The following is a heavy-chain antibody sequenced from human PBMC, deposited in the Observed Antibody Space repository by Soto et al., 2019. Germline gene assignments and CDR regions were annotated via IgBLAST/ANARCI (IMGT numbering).Heavy chain of an antibody. CDR1: GGSISSYF. Sequence: QVQLQESGPGLVKPSETLSLTCTVSGGSISSYFWSWIRQPPGKGLEWIGSIYYSGSTNYNPSLKSRVTRSVDTSKNQFSLKLSSVTAADTAVYYCARVSVSRYCSSTSCRGFDYWGQGTLVTVSS. CDR3: ARVSVSRYCSSTSCRGFDY. V-gene: IGHV4-59*01. CDR2: IYYSGST. D-gene: IGHD2-2*01. J-gene: IGHJ4*02.